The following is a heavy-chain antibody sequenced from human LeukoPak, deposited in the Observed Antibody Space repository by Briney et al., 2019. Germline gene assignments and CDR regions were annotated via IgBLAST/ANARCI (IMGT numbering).Heavy chain of an antibody. CDR2: IRYDGSNK. V-gene: IGHV3-30*02. Sequence: TGGSLRLSCAASGFTFSSYGMHWVRQAPGKGLEWVAFIRYDGSNKYYADSVKGRFTISRDNSKNTLYLQMNSLRPEDTAVYHCARGTGDTSSWYHDYWGQGTLVTVSS. J-gene: IGHJ4*02. CDR1: GFTFSSYG. CDR3: ARGTGDTSSWYHDY. D-gene: IGHD6-13*01.